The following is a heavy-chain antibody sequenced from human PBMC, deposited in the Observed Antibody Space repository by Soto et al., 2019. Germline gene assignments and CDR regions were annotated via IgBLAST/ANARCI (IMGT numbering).Heavy chain of an antibody. Sequence: GGSLRLSCAASGFTFSDSVMTWVRLAPGKGLEWVSTINAKSGYAFYTDSVRGRFTISRDNAKSALFLQMSSLRAEDTAVYYCTRGSFGDYYYWGQGTLVTVSS. CDR2: INAKSGYA. J-gene: IGHJ4*02. CDR3: TRGSFGDYYY. V-gene: IGHV3-21*01. D-gene: IGHD4-17*01. CDR1: GFTFSDSV.